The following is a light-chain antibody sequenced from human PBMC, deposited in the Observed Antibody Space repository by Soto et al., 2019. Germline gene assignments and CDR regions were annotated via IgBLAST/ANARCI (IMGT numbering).Light chain of an antibody. CDR3: QQRSNWPPTWT. Sequence: EIVLTQSPATLSLSPGQRATLSCRASQSVSTYLAWYQQKPGQAPRLLIYDASTRATGIPARFSGSGSGTDVTLTISSLAPEDFAVYYCQQRSNWPPTWTFGQGTKVEIK. V-gene: IGKV3-11*01. J-gene: IGKJ1*01. CDR1: QSVSTY. CDR2: DAS.